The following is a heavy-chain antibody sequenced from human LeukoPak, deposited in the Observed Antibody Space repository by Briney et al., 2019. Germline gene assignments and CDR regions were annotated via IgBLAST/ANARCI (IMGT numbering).Heavy chain of an antibody. Sequence: ASVTVSCMASGYSFTTYYIHWVRQAPGQGLEWMGVIKPSGGSTSFAQKFQARLTMTRDTSTSTVYMELSGLSSEDTAVYYCAREIVVVPSAMGFDTRGQGTLVTVS. D-gene: IGHD2-2*01. J-gene: IGHJ5*02. CDR2: IKPSGGST. CDR3: AREIVVVPSAMGFDT. CDR1: GYSFTTYY. V-gene: IGHV1-46*01.